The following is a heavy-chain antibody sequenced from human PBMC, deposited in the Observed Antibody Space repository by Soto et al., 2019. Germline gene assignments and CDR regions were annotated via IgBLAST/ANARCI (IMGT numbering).Heavy chain of an antibody. CDR3: XXDIVATMSTDYYYYYGMDV. CDR1: GFTFSDYY. Sequence: QVQLVESGGGLVKPGGSLRLSCAASGFTFSDYYMSWIRQAPGKGLEWVSYISSSSSYTNYADSVKGRFTISRDNAKXXXXXXXXXXXXXXXXXXXCXXDIVATMSTDYYYYYGMDVW. D-gene: IGHD5-12*01. J-gene: IGHJ6*01. CDR2: ISSSSSYT. V-gene: IGHV3-11*05.